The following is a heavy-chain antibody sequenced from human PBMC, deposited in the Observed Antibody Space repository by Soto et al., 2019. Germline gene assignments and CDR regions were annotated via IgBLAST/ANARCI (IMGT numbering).Heavy chain of an antibody. Sequence: PSETLSLTCTVSGGSISSSSYYWGWIRQPPGKGLEWIGSIYYSGSTYYNPSLKSRVTISVDTSKNQFSLKLSSVTAADTAVYYCARGADGGSLYFDYWGQGTLVTVSS. CDR2: IYYSGST. CDR1: GGSISSSSYY. J-gene: IGHJ4*02. V-gene: IGHV4-39*01. D-gene: IGHD3-16*01. CDR3: ARGADGGSLYFDY.